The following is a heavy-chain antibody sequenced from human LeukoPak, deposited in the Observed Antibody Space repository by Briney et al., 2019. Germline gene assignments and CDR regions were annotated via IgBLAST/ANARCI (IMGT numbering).Heavy chain of an antibody. J-gene: IGHJ4*02. V-gene: IGHV4-59*01. Sequence: SETLSLTCTVSGGSISSYYWSWIRQPPGKGLEWIGYIYYSGSTNYNPSLKSRVTISVDTSKNQSSLKLSSVTAADTAVYYCARGKRAGPQLMDYWGQGTLVTVSS. D-gene: IGHD2-8*01. CDR2: IYYSGST. CDR1: GGSISSYY. CDR3: ARGKRAGPQLMDY.